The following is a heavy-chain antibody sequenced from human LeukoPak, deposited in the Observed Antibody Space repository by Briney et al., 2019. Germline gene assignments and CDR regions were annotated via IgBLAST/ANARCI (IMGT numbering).Heavy chain of an antibody. CDR3: AGFYYDSSGYYQGVDY. CDR1: GGSFSGYY. J-gene: IGHJ4*02. D-gene: IGHD3-22*01. Sequence: PSETLSLTCAVYGGSFSGYYWSWIRQPPGKGLEWIGEINHSGSTNYNPSLKSRVTISVDTSKNQFSLKLSSVTAADTAVYYCAGFYYDSSGYYQGVDYWGRGTLVTVSS. CDR2: INHSGST. V-gene: IGHV4-34*01.